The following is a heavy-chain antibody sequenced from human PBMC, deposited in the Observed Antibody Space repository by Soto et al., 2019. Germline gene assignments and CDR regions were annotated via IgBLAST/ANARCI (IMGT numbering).Heavy chain of an antibody. CDR3: ARGISGYDPDYYYYMDV. Sequence: ASVKVSCKASGYTFTSYYMHWVRQAPGQGLEWMGIINPSGGSTSYAQKFQGRATMTRDTSTSTVYMELSSLRSEDTAVYYCARGISGYDPDYYYYMDVWGKGTTVTVSS. CDR1: GYTFTSYY. V-gene: IGHV1-46*03. D-gene: IGHD5-12*01. CDR2: INPSGGST. J-gene: IGHJ6*03.